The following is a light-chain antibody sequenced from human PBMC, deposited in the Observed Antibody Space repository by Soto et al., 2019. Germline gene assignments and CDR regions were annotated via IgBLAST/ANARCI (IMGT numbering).Light chain of an antibody. Sequence: QSALTQPASVSGSPGQSITISCTGTSSDVGAYMYVSWYQQHPGTAPKLMIYEVTNRPSGVSNRFSGSKSGNTASLTISGLQAEDEADYYCSSYTSSSTPYVFGTGTKLTVL. CDR2: EVT. J-gene: IGLJ1*01. V-gene: IGLV2-14*01. CDR3: SSYTSSSTPYV. CDR1: SSDVGAYMY.